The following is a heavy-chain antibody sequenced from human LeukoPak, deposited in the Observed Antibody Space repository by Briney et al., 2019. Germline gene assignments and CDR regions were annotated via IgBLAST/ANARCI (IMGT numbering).Heavy chain of an antibody. CDR2: INSYGYTT. Sequence: GGSLRLSCAASGFTFSIFWMLWLREAPGRGLVWVSRINSYGYTTSYADSVEGRFTISRDNAKNTLYLRMNSLSDEDTAVYYCARGGGGQQPKGAAFDIWGQGTMVTVSS. CDR3: ARGGGGQQPKGAAFDI. D-gene: IGHD3-16*01. V-gene: IGHV3-74*03. J-gene: IGHJ3*02. CDR1: GFTFSIFW.